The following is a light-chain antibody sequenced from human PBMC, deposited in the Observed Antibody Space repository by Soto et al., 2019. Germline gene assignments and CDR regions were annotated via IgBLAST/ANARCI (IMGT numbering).Light chain of an antibody. CDR3: QQANNFPWT. CDR1: QGISGW. CDR2: VAS. Sequence: DIQMTQSPSSVSASVGDRVTITCRASQGISGWLAWYQHKPGKASKLLIYVASTLQSGVPSRVSGNGSGTEFTLTISSLQPEDFATYYCQQANNFPWTFGQGTKVEIK. J-gene: IGKJ1*01. V-gene: IGKV1-12*01.